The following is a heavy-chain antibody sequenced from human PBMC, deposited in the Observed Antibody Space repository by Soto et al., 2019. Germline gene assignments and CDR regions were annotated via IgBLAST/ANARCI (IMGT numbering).Heavy chain of an antibody. D-gene: IGHD5-12*01. CDR2: IYYRGNA. Sequence: PSETLSLTCSVSDDSINSDKYYWGWIRQPPGKGLEWIGSIYYRGNAYYNPSLQTRVTISLHKSKSQFSLKLNSVTAADSAVYFCARLEGLATISYYFDFWGPGALVTVSS. V-gene: IGHV4-39*01. J-gene: IGHJ4*02. CDR1: DDSINSDKYY. CDR3: ARLEGLATISYYFDF.